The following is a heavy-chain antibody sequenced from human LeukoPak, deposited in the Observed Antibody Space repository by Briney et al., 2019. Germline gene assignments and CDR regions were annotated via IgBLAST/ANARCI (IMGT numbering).Heavy chain of an antibody. D-gene: IGHD3-3*01. CDR1: GFTFSSYA. Sequence: PGGSLRLSCAASGFTFSSYAMSWVRQASGNGLEWVSAISGSGGSTYYADSVKGRFTISRDNSKNTLYLQMNSLRAEDTAVYYCAKGYDFWSGYYPSYYYYYGMDVWCQGTTVTVSS. CDR2: ISGSGGST. CDR3: AKGYDFWSGYYPSYYYYYGMDV. J-gene: IGHJ6*02. V-gene: IGHV3-23*01.